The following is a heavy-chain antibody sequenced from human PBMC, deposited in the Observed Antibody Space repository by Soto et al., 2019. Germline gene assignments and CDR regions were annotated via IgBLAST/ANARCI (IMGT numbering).Heavy chain of an antibody. CDR2: IWYDGGSK. J-gene: IGHJ6*02. Sequence: QVQLVESGGGVVQPGRSLRLSCAASGFTFSNYGMHWVRQAPGKGLEWVALIWYDGGSKYYADSVKGRFTISRDNSKNTLYLQMDSLRDEDTAVYYCARVDRGSSLFYYYYGMDVWGQGTTVTVSS. CDR1: GFTFSNYG. D-gene: IGHD6-6*01. CDR3: ARVDRGSSLFYYYYGMDV. V-gene: IGHV3-33*01.